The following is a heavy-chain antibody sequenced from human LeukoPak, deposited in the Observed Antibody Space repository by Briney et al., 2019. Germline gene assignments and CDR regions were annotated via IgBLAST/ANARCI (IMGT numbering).Heavy chain of an antibody. CDR2: ISYDGSNK. CDR3: ARDQGSSTSRAHGYYYYGMDV. J-gene: IGHJ6*02. V-gene: IGHV3-30-3*01. CDR1: GYTFTGYY. Sequence: SCKASGYTFTGYYMHWVRQAPGKGLEWVAVISYDGSNKYYADSVKGRFTISRDNSKNTLYLQMNSLRAEDTAVYYCARDQGSSTSRAHGYYYYGMDVWGQGTTVTVSS. D-gene: IGHD2-2*01.